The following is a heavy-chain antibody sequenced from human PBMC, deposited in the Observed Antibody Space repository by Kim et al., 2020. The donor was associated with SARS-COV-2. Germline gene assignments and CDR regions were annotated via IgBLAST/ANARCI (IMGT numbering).Heavy chain of an antibody. J-gene: IGHJ2*01. CDR2: IKSKTDGGTT. D-gene: IGHD2-15*01. CDR1: GFTFSNAW. CDR3: TTAACSGGSCLDWYFDL. V-gene: IGHV3-15*01. Sequence: GGSLRLSCAASGFTFSNAWMSWVRQAPGKGLEWVGRIKSKTDGGTTDYAAPVKGRFTISRDDSKNTLYLQMNSLKTEDTAVYYCTTAACSGGSCLDWYFDLWGRGTLVTVSS.